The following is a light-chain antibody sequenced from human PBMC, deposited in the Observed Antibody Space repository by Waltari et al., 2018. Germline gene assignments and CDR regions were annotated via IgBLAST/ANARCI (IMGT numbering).Light chain of an antibody. CDR1: SGHSSNT. V-gene: IGLV4-69*01. J-gene: IGLJ3*02. Sequence: QLVLTQSPSASASLGASVKLTCTLSSGHSSNTIARHQPQPEKGPRYLMKVNSDGSHSKGDEIPDRFSGSSSGPERYLTISSVQSEDEADYYCQTGGHGTWVFGGGTKLTVL. CDR2: VNSDGSH. CDR3: QTGGHGTWV.